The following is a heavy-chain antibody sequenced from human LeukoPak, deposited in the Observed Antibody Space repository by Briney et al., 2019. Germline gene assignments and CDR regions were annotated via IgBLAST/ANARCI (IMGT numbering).Heavy chain of an antibody. CDR1: GGTFSSYA. V-gene: IGHV1-69*13. J-gene: IGHJ4*02. CDR3: ASPLTYYYDSSGYDY. Sequence: SVKVSCKASGGTFSSYAISWVRQAPGQGLEWMGGIIPIFGTANYAQKFQGRVTITADESTSTAYMELSSLRSEDTAVYYCASPLTYYYDSSGYDYWGQGTLVTVSS. D-gene: IGHD3-22*01. CDR2: IIPIFGTA.